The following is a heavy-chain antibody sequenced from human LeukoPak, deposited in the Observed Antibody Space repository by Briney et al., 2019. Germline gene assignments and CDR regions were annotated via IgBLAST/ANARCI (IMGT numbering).Heavy chain of an antibody. J-gene: IGHJ4*02. CDR2: ISSDSGTL. CDR1: GFTFSAYH. V-gene: IGHV3-48*02. CDR3: ARRDPFDY. Sequence: PGGSLRLSCASSGFTFSAYHMNWVRQAPGKGLEWISFISSDSGTLHYADSVKGRFTISRDNAANSLYLQMNNLRDEDTAVYYCARRDPFDYWGQGTMVTVSS.